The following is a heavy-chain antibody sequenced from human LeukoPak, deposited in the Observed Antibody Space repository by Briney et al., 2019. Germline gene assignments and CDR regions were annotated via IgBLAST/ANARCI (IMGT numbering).Heavy chain of an antibody. CDR3: ARGSIAAAGTPQNYYYYGMNA. CDR1: GGSFSGYY. D-gene: IGHD6-13*01. J-gene: IGHJ6*02. Sequence: SETLSLTCAVYGGSFSGYYWSWIRQPPGKGLEWIGEINHSGSTNYNPSLKSRVTISVDTSKNQFSLKLSSVTAADTAVYYCARGSIAAAGTPQNYYYYGMNAWGQGTTVTVSS. V-gene: IGHV4-34*01. CDR2: INHSGST.